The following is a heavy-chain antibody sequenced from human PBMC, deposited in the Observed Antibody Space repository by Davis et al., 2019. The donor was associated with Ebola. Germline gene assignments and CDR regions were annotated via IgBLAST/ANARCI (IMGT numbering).Heavy chain of an antibody. Sequence: GGSLRLSCAASGFTFSTYAMSWVRQAPGKVMEWVAVISPDGSDKNYADSGKGRFTISRDNSKNTLDLQMNSLRPEDTAMYYCVKTRSNWWNDALEIWGRGTMVIVSS. D-gene: IGHD2-8*02. J-gene: IGHJ3*02. CDR2: ISPDGSDK. CDR3: VKTRSNWWNDALEI. V-gene: IGHV3-30*18. CDR1: GFTFSTYA.